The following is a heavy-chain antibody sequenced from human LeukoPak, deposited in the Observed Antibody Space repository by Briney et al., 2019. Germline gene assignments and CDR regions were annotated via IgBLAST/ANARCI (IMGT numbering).Heavy chain of an antibody. J-gene: IGHJ4*02. CDR1: GYTFTGYY. CDR3: ARMSRWSASSGYYDDGDY. CDR2: INPNSGGT. V-gene: IGHV1-2*02. D-gene: IGHD3-22*01. Sequence: ASVKVSCKASGYTFTGYYMHWVRQAPGQGLEWMGWINPNSGGTNYAQKFQGRVTMTRVTSISTAYMELSRLRSDDTAVYYCARMSRWSASSGYYDDGDYWGQGTLVTVSS.